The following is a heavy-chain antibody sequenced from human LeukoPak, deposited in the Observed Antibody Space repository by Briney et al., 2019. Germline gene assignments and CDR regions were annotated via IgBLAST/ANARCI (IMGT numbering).Heavy chain of an antibody. CDR3: ARATYNSGYKIDY. Sequence: GGSLRLSCAASGFTFSSYGMSWVRQAPGKGLEWVSSIGGSGATTYYADSVKGRFTISRDNTKNSLYLQMTSLRVEDTAIYYCARATYNSGYKIDYWGQGSLVTV. D-gene: IGHD6-19*01. CDR2: IGGSGATT. CDR1: GFTFSSYG. J-gene: IGHJ4*02. V-gene: IGHV3-23*01.